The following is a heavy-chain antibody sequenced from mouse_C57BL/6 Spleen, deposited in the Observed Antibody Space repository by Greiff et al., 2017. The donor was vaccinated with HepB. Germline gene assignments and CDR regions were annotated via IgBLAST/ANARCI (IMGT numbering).Heavy chain of an antibody. J-gene: IGHJ3*01. CDR3: TGDRQLRSFAY. V-gene: IGHV6-3*01. CDR2: IRLKSDNYAT. CDR1: GFTFSNYW. Sequence: EVKLVESGGGLVQPGGSMKLSCVASGFTFSNYWMNWVRQSPEKGLEWVAQIRLKSDNYATHYAESVKGRFTISRDDSKSSVYLQMNNLRAEDTGIYYCTGDRQLRSFAYWGKGTLVTVSA. D-gene: IGHD3-2*02.